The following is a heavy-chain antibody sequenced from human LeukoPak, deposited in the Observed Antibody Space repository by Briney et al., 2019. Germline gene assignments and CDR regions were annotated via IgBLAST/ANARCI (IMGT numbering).Heavy chain of an antibody. J-gene: IGHJ5*02. CDR2: IYHSGST. Sequence: SETLSLTCAVSGGSISSGGYSWSWIRQPPGKGLEWIGYIYHSGSTYYNPSLKSRVTISVDTSKNQFSLKLSSVTAADTAVYYCARVGVTTGTTWDWFDPWGQGTLVTVSS. CDR1: GGSISSGGYS. V-gene: IGHV4-30-2*01. CDR3: ARVGVTTGTTWDWFDP. D-gene: IGHD1-1*01.